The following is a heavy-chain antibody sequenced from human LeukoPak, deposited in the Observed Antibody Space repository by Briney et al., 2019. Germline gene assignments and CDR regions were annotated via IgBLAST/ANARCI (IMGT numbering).Heavy chain of an antibody. CDR3: AKDGVILAPGVYWYMDV. D-gene: IGHD3-16*02. V-gene: IGHV3-30*02. CDR1: TFTFSDYG. CDR2: IRNDGAKT. Sequence: GGSQRLSCVGSTFTFSDYGMHWVRQAPGKGLEWVAFIRNDGAKTYYADSAKGRFTISRDNSRNTLYLQMNSLTAEDTAVFYCAKDGVILAPGVYWYMDVWGRGTTVTVSS. J-gene: IGHJ6*03.